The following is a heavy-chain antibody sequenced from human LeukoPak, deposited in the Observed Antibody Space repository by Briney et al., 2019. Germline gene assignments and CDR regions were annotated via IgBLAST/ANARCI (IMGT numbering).Heavy chain of an antibody. CDR1: GYTFTTNA. J-gene: IGHJ6*04. CDR3: ARSFTFRNRFGELLTTMDV. V-gene: IGHV7-4-1*02. Sequence: GASVKVSCKASGYTFTTNAMNWVRQAPGQGLEWLGWINTNTGNPTYAQGFIGRFVFSLDTSVSTAYLQTSSLKAEDTAVYYCARSFTFRNRFGELLTTMDVWGKGTTVTVSS. CDR2: INTNTGNP. D-gene: IGHD3-10*01.